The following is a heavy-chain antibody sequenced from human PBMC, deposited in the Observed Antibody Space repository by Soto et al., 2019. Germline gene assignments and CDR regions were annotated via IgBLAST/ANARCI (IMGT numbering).Heavy chain of an antibody. J-gene: IGHJ6*02. CDR1: GFAVNNNY. CDR2: IHSGGDT. D-gene: IGHD1-7*01. Sequence: EVQVVESGGDLVQPGGSLRLSCAASGFAVNNNYMTWVRQAPGKGLEWVSVIHSGGDTHYAHSVSGRFTISRYNSKNTLYLQMNSLRAEDTAVYYCARSRTGITYGGMDVWGQGTTVTVSS. CDR3: ARSRTGITYGGMDV. V-gene: IGHV3-66*01.